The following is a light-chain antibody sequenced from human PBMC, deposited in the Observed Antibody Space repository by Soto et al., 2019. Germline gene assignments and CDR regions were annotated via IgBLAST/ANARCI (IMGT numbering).Light chain of an antibody. V-gene: IGLV1-40*01. CDR3: QSYDSSLRGWV. CDR1: SSNIGAGYD. CDR2: GND. J-gene: IGLJ3*02. Sequence: QSVVTQPPSVSGAPGQRVTLSCTGSSSNIGAGYDVNWYQQLPGTAPKLLIFGNDNRPSGVPDRFSGSKSGTSASLAITGLQAEDEADYYCQSYDSSLRGWVFGGGTKLTVL.